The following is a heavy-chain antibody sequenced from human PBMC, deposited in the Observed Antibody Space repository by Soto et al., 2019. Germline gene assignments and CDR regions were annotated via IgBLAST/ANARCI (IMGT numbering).Heavy chain of an antibody. CDR2: ISGSGGST. D-gene: IGHD3-10*01. J-gene: IGHJ4*02. V-gene: IGHV3-23*01. CDR1: GFTFSSYA. CDR3: AKDLSITMVRGVIGPSAMNDY. Sequence: GGSLRLSCAASGFTFSSYAMSWVRQAPGKGLEWVSAISGSGGSTYYADSVKGRFTISRDNSKNTLYLQMNSLRAEDTAVYYCAKDLSITMVRGVIGPSAMNDYWGQGTLVTVSS.